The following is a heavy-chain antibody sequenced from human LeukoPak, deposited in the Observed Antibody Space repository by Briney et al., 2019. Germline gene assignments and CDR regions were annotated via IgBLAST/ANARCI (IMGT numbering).Heavy chain of an antibody. CDR2: ISSSSSYI. CDR1: GFTFSSYS. J-gene: IGHJ4*02. CDR3: ARDEVGATTEFDY. Sequence: GGSLRLSCAASGFTFSSYSMNWVRQAPGKGLEWVSSISSSSSYIYYADSVKSRFTISRDNAKNFLYLQMNSLRAEDTAVYYCARDEVGATTEFDYWGQGTLVTVSS. D-gene: IGHD1-26*01. V-gene: IGHV3-21*01.